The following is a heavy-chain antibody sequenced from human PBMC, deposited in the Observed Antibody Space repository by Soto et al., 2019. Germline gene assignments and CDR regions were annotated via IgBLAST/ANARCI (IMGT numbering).Heavy chain of an antibody. CDR1: SGSISVTNVF. D-gene: IGHD1-20*01. V-gene: IGHV4-39*01. Sequence: SETLSLTCTVSSGSISVTNVFWGWVRQPPGKGLEWIGNIDYSGTAYFSPSLATRVTFHVDTYKNQFSLTLYSVTAADTAVYYCARITGRHLDYWGQGILVTVS. CDR3: ARITGRHLDY. J-gene: IGHJ4*02. CDR2: IDYSGTA.